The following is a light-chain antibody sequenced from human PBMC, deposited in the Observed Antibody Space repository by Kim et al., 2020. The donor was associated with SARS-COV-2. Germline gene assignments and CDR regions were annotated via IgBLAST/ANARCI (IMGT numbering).Light chain of an antibody. V-gene: IGKV4-1*01. CDR1: QSRLDASHNRTY. CDR3: HQYYSAFWT. Sequence: ASTNCESSQSRLDASHNRTYLTWYQQKRGQSPRVLISWASSRESGVPDRFSATGSETDFTLTIINVQAEDVAVYYCHQYYSAFWTFGQGTKVDIK. J-gene: IGKJ1*01. CDR2: WAS.